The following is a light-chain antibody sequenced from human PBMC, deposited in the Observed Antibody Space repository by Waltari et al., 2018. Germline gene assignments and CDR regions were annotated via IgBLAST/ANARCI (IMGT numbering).Light chain of an antibody. V-gene: IGKV1-5*03. CDR1: QTIGGL. CDR3: QQYHRYSA. Sequence: DIQMTQSPSTLAASVGDRVTITCRASQTIGGLLAWYQQKPGKAPKLLIYKASILESGVPSRFTGSASGTEFTLTISSLQTDDFATYYCQQYHRYSAFGQGTKVEIK. J-gene: IGKJ1*01. CDR2: KAS.